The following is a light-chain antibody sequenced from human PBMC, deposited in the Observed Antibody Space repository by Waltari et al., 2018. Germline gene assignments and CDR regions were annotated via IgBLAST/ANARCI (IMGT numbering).Light chain of an antibody. CDR2: AAS. CDR3: QQSYSTPYT. J-gene: IGKJ2*01. Sequence: DSQITQSPSSLSASVEERLTITCRASKSISSYLNWYQQKPGKAPKLLIYAASSLQSGVPARFSGSGSETDFTLTISSLQPEDVATYYCQQSYSTPYTFGQGTKLEIK. V-gene: IGKV1-39*01. CDR1: KSISSY.